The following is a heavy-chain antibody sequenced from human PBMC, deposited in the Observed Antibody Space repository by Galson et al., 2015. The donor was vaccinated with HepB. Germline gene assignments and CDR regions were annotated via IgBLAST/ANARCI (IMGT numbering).Heavy chain of an antibody. CDR3: ASYDRPVADTKIHRVDAFDI. CDR1: GSTFSSYG. V-gene: IGHV3-33*01. J-gene: IGHJ3*02. Sequence: SLRLSCAASGSTFSSYGMHWVRQAPGKGLEWVAVIWYDGSNKYYADSVKGRFTISRDNSKNTLYLQMNSLRAEDTAVYYCASYDRPVADTKIHRVDAFDIWGQGTMVTVSS. CDR2: IWYDGSNK. D-gene: IGHD6-19*01.